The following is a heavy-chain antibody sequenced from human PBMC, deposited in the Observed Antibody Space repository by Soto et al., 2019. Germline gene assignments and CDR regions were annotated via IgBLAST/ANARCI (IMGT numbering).Heavy chain of an antibody. D-gene: IGHD6-19*01. CDR3: ARHSTGSGWSPGWFDP. CDR2: IYYSGST. Sequence: SETLSLTCTVSGGSISSSSYYWGWIRQPPGKGLEWIGSIYYSGSTYYNPSLKSRVTISVDTSKNQFSLKLSSVTAADTAVYCCARHSTGSGWSPGWFDPWGQGTLVTVSS. V-gene: IGHV4-39*01. J-gene: IGHJ5*02. CDR1: GGSISSSSYY.